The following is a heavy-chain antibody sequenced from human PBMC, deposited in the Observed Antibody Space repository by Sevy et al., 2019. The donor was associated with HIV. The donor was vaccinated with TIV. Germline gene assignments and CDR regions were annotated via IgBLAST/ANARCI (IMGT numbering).Heavy chain of an antibody. D-gene: IGHD1-26*01. Sequence: GGSLRLSCAASGFTFSSYWMNWVRQAPGQGLEWVANINHDGSDKYYVDSVKGRFTISRDNAKNSLYLQTNSPRVEDTAVSYCARVHVDSGSDWDAFDIWGQGTMVTVSS. V-gene: IGHV3-7*01. CDR1: GFTFSSYW. J-gene: IGHJ3*02. CDR2: INHDGSDK. CDR3: ARVHVDSGSDWDAFDI.